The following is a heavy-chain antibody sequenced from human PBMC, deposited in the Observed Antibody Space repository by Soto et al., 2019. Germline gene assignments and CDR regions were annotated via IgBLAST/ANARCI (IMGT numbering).Heavy chain of an antibody. CDR2: IYYSGRT. J-gene: IGHJ4*02. CDR1: GVSISSGGYY. V-gene: IGHV4-31*03. D-gene: IGHD4-17*01. Sequence: SETLSLTCTVSGVSISSGGYYWGWIRQHPGKGLEWIGNIYYSGRTYYNPSLKSRVIMSVDTSKNHFSLNLSSVTAPDTAIYYCAGVIGGDSEYYFDYWGQGTLVTVSS. CDR3: AGVIGGDSEYYFDY.